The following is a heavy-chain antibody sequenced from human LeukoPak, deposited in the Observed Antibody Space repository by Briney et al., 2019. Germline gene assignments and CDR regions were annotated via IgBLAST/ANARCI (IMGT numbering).Heavy chain of an antibody. Sequence: GASLKVSCTASGYTFTSYDINWVRQAAGQRLEWMGWMNPNSGNTGYAQKFQGTVTMTRNTSISTAYMELSSLRSEDTAVYYCARGGSWFDRWGQGTLVTVSS. J-gene: IGHJ5*02. CDR1: GYTFTSYD. D-gene: IGHD1-26*01. CDR2: MNPNSGNT. V-gene: IGHV1-8*01. CDR3: ARGGSWFDR.